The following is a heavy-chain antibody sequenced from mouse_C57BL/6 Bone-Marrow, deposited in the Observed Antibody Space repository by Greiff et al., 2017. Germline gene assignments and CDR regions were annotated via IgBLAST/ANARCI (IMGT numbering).Heavy chain of an antibody. CDR2: ISSGGSYT. D-gene: IGHD4-1*01. V-gene: IGHV5-6*02. Sequence: DVKLVESGGDLVKPGGSLKLSCAASGFTFSSYGMSWVRQTPDKRLEWVATISSGGSYTYYPDSVKGRFTISRDTAKNTLYLQMSSLKSEDTAMYYCARRLGPHFDYWGQGTTLTVSS. CDR1: GFTFSSYG. J-gene: IGHJ2*01. CDR3: ARRLGPHFDY.